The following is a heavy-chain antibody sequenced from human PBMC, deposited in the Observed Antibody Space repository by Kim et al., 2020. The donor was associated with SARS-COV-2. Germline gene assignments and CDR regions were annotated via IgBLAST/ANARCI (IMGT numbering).Heavy chain of an antibody. J-gene: IGHJ6*02. V-gene: IGHV3-9*01. CDR3: AKGYQGVDYYGMDV. Sequence: DSVKGRFNSSRSNAKNSLDLQMNSLRAEDTALYYCAKGYQGVDYYGMDVWGQGTTVTVSS. D-gene: IGHD1-20*01.